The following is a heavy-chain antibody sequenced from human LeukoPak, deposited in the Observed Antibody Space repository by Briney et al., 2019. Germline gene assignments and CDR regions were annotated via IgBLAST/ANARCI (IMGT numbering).Heavy chain of an antibody. CDR2: INPNSGGT. D-gene: IGHD5-12*01. V-gene: IGHV1-2*02. CDR1: GYTFTGYY. Sequence: ASMKVSCKASGYTFTGYYMHWVRQAPGQGLEWMGWINPNSGGTNYALKFQGRVTMTRDTSISTAFMELSRLTSDDTAVYYCTGGATTPVYWGQGALVTVSS. CDR3: TGGATTPVY. J-gene: IGHJ4*02.